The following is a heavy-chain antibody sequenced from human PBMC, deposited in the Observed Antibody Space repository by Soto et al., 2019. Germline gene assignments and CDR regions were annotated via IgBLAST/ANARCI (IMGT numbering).Heavy chain of an antibody. V-gene: IGHV3-15*07. D-gene: IGHD3-10*01. Sequence: GGSLRLSCAASCFTFSNAWMNWVRQAPGKGLEWVGRIKSKTDGGTTDYAAPVKGRFTISRDDSKNTLYLQMNSLKTEDTAVYYCTTVSRDGYYYGMDVWGQGTTVTISS. J-gene: IGHJ6*02. CDR3: TTVSRDGYYYGMDV. CDR2: IKSKTDGGTT. CDR1: CFTFSNAW.